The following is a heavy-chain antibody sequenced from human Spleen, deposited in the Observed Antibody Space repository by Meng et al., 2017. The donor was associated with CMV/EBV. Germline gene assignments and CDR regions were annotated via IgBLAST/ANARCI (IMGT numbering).Heavy chain of an antibody. Sequence: SVKVSCKASGGTHSTYTLTWVRQAPGQGLEWMGRIRPSIEIADYAQKFQGRLTITADHSTTTTYMELSSLRSEDTAVYYCARSIGYAMGVWGQGTMVTVSS. J-gene: IGHJ6*02. CDR1: GGTHSTYT. CDR3: ARSIGYAMGV. D-gene: IGHD3-10*01. V-gene: IGHV1-69*02. CDR2: IRPSIEIA.